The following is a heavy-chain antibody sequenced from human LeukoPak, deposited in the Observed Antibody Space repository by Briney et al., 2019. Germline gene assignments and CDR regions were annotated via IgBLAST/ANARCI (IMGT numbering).Heavy chain of an antibody. Sequence: PSETLSLTCTVSGGSIGNYYWSWIRQPPGKGLEWIGYIYYSGSTNYNPSLKSRVTISVDTSKNQFSLKLSSVTAADTAVYYCARHYYYDSRAGFDPWGQGTLVTVSS. CDR2: IYYSGST. CDR1: GGSIGNYY. J-gene: IGHJ5*02. CDR3: ARHYYYDSRAGFDP. D-gene: IGHD3-22*01. V-gene: IGHV4-59*01.